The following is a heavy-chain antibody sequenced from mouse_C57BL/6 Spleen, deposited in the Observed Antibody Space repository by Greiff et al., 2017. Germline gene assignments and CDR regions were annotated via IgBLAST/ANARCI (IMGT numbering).Heavy chain of an antibody. V-gene: IGHV2-6-1*01. CDR1: GFSLTSYG. J-gene: IGHJ1*03. D-gene: IGHD2-12*01. CDR2: IWSDGST. Sequence: QVQLKQSGPGLVAPSQSLSITCTVSGFSLTSYGVHWVRQPPGKGLAWLVVIWSDGSTTYNSALKSRLSISKDNSKSQVSLKMNSLQTDDTAMYYCARHHYYSYDEVSRDWYFDVGGTGTTVTVSS. CDR3: ARHHYYSYDEVSRDWYFDV.